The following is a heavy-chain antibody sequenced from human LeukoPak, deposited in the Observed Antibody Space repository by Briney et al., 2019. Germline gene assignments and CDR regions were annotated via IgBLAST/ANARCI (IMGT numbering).Heavy chain of an antibody. CDR1: GGSISSYY. J-gene: IGHJ6*03. CDR3: ARYSSFNELYYYYYMDV. V-gene: IGHV4-59*01. Sequence: PSQTLSLTCTVSGGSISSYYWSWIRQPPGKGLEWIGYIYYSGSTNYNPSLKSRVTISVDTSKNQFSLKLSSVTAADTAVYYCARYSSFNELYYYYYMDVWGKGTTVTVSS. CDR2: IYYSGST. D-gene: IGHD6-6*01.